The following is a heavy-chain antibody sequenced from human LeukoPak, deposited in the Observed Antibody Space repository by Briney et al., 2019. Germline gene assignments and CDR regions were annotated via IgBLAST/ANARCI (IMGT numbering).Heavy chain of an antibody. CDR3: ARTYYYDSSGYPIDY. CDR2: IWYDGSNK. D-gene: IGHD3-22*01. CDR1: RFTFSSYG. V-gene: IGHV3-33*01. Sequence: GGSLTLSCAASRFTFSSYGMHWVRQAPDKGLEWVAVIWYDGSNKYYADSVKGRFTISRDNSKNTLYLQINSLRAEDTAVYYCARTYYYDSSGYPIDYWGQGTLVTVSS. J-gene: IGHJ4*02.